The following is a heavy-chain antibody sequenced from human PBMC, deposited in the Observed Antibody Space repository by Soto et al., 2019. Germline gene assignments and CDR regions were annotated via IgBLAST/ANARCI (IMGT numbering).Heavy chain of an antibody. Sequence: LRLSCAASGFTFGTYEFNWVRQAPGRGLEWISYISVSGNIIKYAESVKGRFTISRDNAENSLHLHMSNLRVDDTALYFCVRDTMRASAAASLDYWGQGTQVTVSS. CDR1: GFTFGTYE. V-gene: IGHV3-48*03. CDR2: ISVSGNII. CDR3: VRDTMRASAAASLDY. D-gene: IGHD2-2*01. J-gene: IGHJ4*02.